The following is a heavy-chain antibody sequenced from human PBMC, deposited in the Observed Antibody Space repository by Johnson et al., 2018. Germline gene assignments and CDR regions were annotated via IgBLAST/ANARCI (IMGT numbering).Heavy chain of an antibody. J-gene: IGHJ6*03. CDR3: TTAPELGIPDAYYYMDV. V-gene: IGHV3-15*07. CDR1: GFTFSNAW. CDR2: IKSKNDGGTT. D-gene: IGHD7-27*01. Sequence: EVQLVESGGGLVKXGGSLRLXCAASGFTFSNAWMNWVRQAPGKGLEWVGRIKSKNDGGTTDYAAPVKGRSPITRADSKNTLYLQMNSRKTEDTAVYYCTTAPELGIPDAYYYMDVWGKGTTVTVSS.